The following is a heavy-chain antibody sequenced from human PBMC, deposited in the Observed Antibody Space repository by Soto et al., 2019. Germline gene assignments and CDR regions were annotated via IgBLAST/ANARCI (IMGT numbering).Heavy chain of an antibody. CDR1: GGSISSSNW. CDR3: ARDLRWLGSYYFDY. J-gene: IGHJ4*02. CDR2: IYHSGST. Sequence: KTSETLSLTCAVSGGSISSSNWWSWVRQPPGKGLEWIGEIYHSGSTNYNPSLKSQVTISVDKSKNQFSLKLSSVTAADTAVYYCARDLRWLGSYYFDYWGQGTLVTVSS. D-gene: IGHD6-19*01. V-gene: IGHV4-4*02.